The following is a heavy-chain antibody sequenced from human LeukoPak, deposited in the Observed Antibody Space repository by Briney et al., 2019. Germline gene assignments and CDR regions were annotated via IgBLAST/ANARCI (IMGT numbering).Heavy chain of an antibody. D-gene: IGHD2-8*01. Sequence: PGGSLRLSCAASGFTFDDYGMSWVRHAPGKGLEWVSGINWNGGSTGYADSVKGRFTISKDNAKNSLYLQMNSLRAEDTALYYCARLKLMVAPDYWGQGTLVTVSS. CDR1: GFTFDDYG. CDR2: INWNGGST. J-gene: IGHJ4*02. V-gene: IGHV3-20*04. CDR3: ARLKLMVAPDY.